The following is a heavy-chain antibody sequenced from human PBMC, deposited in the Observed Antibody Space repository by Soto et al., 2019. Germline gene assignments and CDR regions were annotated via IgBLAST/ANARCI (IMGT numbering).Heavy chain of an antibody. V-gene: IGHV1-18*01. CDR1: GYTFITYG. CDR3: ARDRPTARRRARDYDYAMDV. CDR2: ISSYNGNT. D-gene: IGHD6-6*01. J-gene: IGHJ6*02. Sequence: QVQLVQSGAEVKKPGASVKVSCKASGYTFITYGISWVRQAPGQGLEWMGWISSYNGNTNYAQKLKGRITMTADTTTTTAYMELRSLRSDETAVYYCARDRPTARRRARDYDYAMDVWGQGTTVTVSS.